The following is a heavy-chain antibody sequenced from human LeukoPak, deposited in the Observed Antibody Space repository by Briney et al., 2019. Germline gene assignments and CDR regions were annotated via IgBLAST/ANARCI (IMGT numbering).Heavy chain of an antibody. V-gene: IGHV3-21*01. J-gene: IGHJ6*02. D-gene: IGHD2-2*01. CDR3: ARYCSSTSCPHYYYYYGMDV. CDR1: GFTFSSYS. Sequence: GGFLRLSCAASGFTFSSYSMNWVRQAPGKGLEWVSSISSSSSYIYYADSVKGRFTISRDNAKNSLYLQMNSLRAEDTAVYYCARYCSSTSCPHYYYYYGMDVWGQGTTVTVSS. CDR2: ISSSSSYI.